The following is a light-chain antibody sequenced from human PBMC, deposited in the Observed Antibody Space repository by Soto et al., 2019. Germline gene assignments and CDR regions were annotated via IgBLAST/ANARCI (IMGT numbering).Light chain of an antibody. CDR2: EVS. V-gene: IGLV2-23*02. CDR1: SSDVGSYNL. CDR3: CSYAGSFVV. J-gene: IGLJ2*01. Sequence: QSALTQPASGSGSPGQSITISCTGTSSDVGSYNLVSWYQQHPGKAPKLMIYEVSKRPSGVSNRFSGSKSGNTASLTISGLQAEDEADYYCCSYAGSFVVFGGGTKLTVL.